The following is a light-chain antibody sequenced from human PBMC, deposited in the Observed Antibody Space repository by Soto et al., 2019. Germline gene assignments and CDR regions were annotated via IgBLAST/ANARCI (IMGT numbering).Light chain of an antibody. V-gene: IGKV1-39*01. CDR2: AAS. CDR3: QQSYSTPGT. J-gene: IGKJ1*01. Sequence: DIQMTQSPSSLSASVGDRVTITCRASESISSYLNWYQQKPGKAPKLLIYAASSLQSGVSSRFSGSGSGTDFTLTISSLKPEDFATYYCQQSYSTPGTFGQGTKVEIK. CDR1: ESISSY.